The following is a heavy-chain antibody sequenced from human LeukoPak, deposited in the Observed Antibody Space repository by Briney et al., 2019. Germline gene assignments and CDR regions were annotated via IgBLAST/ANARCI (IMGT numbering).Heavy chain of an antibody. J-gene: IGHJ4*02. V-gene: IGHV1-46*01. CDR3: ARYGKYYYDSSGYYHLLDY. CDR1: GYTFTSYY. Sequence: GASVKVSCKASGYTFTSYYMHWVRQAPGQGLEWMGIINPSGGSTSYAQKFQGRVTMTRDTSTSTAYMELRSLRSDDTAVYYCARYGKYYYDSSGYYHLLDYWGQGTLVTVSS. D-gene: IGHD3-22*01. CDR2: INPSGGST.